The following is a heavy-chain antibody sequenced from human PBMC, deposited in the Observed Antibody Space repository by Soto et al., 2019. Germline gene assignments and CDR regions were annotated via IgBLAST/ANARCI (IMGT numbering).Heavy chain of an antibody. CDR3: TRTADFTSAFDI. CDR1: GFTFSDYD. Sequence: GGSLRLSCAASGFTFSDYDLHWVRQPTGKGLQWVANINVAGDTYYPGSVKGRFTISRENAENSLYLQINSLRAEDTAVYYCTRTADFTSAFDIWGQGTMVTVSS. CDR2: INVAGDT. J-gene: IGHJ3*02. V-gene: IGHV3-13*01. D-gene: IGHD2-21*02.